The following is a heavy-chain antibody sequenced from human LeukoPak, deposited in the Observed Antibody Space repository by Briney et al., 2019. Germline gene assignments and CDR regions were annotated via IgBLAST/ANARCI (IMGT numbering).Heavy chain of an antibody. V-gene: IGHV3-48*03. CDR1: GFTFSSYE. J-gene: IGHJ4*02. CDR3: ARALLGSGSAY. CDR2: ISSSGSTI. D-gene: IGHD3-10*02. Sequence: GGFLRLSCAASGFTFSSYEMNWVRQAPGKGLEWVSYISSSGSTIYYADSVKGRFTISRDNAKNSLYLQMNSLRAEDTAVYYCARALLGSGSAYWGQGTLVTVSS.